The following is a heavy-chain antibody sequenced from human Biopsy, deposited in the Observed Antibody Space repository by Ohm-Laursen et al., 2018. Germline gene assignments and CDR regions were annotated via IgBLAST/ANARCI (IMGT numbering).Heavy chain of an antibody. J-gene: IGHJ6*02. CDR2: IYYDGIT. V-gene: IGHV4-38-2*01. Sequence: TLSLTCAVSGYSVTNDYYWGWIRQPPGKGLEWIGNIYYDGITYYNPSLKSRVAMSVDTSKNQFSLRLTSVTAADTAVYYCARLRQGSISASDAYYGMDVWGQGTTVIV. CDR3: ARLRQGSISASDAYYGMDV. CDR1: GYSVTNDYY. D-gene: IGHD3-10*01.